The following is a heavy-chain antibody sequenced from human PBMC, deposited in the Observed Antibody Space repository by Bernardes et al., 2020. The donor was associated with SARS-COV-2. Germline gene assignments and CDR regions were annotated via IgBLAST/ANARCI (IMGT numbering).Heavy chain of an antibody. CDR1: GGSFSGYY. D-gene: IGHD6-19*01. CDR3: ARGPNKWLPPGY. Sequence: SETLSLTCAVYGGSFSGYYWSWIRQPPGKGLEWIGEINHSGSTNYNPSLKSRVTISVDTSKNQFSLKLSSVTAADTAVYYCARGPNKWLPPGYWGQGTLVTVSS. J-gene: IGHJ4*02. V-gene: IGHV4-34*01. CDR2: INHSGST.